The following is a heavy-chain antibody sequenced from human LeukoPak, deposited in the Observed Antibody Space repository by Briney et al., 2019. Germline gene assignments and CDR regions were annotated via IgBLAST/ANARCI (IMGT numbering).Heavy chain of an antibody. Sequence: ASVKVSCKVSGYTXTELSIHWVRQAPGKGLEWMGGFDPEDGETIYAQKFQGRVTMTEDTSTDTAYMELSSLRSEDTAVYYCVTLGWFGEAYGMDVWGQGTTVTVSS. CDR3: VTLGWFGEAYGMDV. CDR1: GYTXTELS. J-gene: IGHJ6*02. D-gene: IGHD3-10*01. V-gene: IGHV1-24*01. CDR2: FDPEDGET.